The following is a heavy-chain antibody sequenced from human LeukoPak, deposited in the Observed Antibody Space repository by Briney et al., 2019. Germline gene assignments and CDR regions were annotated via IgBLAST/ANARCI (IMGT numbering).Heavy chain of an antibody. CDR2: IYPGDSDT. CDR3: ATTVIYAGGFDY. V-gene: IGHV5-51*01. Sequence: GESLKISCKGSGYRFSNYWIGWVRQLPGKGLDWMGIIYPGDSDTRYSPSFQGQVTISTDKSISTAYLQWSSLKASDTAMYYCATTVIYAGGFDYWGQGTLVTVSS. CDR1: GYRFSNYW. D-gene: IGHD4-17*01. J-gene: IGHJ4*02.